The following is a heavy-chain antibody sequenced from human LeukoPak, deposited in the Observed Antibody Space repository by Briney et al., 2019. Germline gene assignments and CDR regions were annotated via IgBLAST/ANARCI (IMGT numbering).Heavy chain of an antibody. CDR2: IIPIFGTA. V-gene: IGHV1-69*01. J-gene: IGHJ4*02. CDR1: GYTFTGYY. CDR3: ARTGTPDEDFDY. D-gene: IGHD1-7*01. Sequence: ASVKVSCKASGYTFTGYYLHWVRQAPGHGLEWMGGIIPIFGTANYAQKFQGRVTITADESTSTAYMELSSLRSEDTAVYYCARTGTPDEDFDYWGQGTLVTVSS.